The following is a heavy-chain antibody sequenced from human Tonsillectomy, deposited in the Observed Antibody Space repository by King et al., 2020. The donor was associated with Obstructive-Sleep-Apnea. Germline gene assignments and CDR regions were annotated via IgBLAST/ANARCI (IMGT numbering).Heavy chain of an antibody. Sequence: VQLVESGGGLVQPGGSLRLSCAASGFTFSSYAMSWVRQSPGKGLEWVSAIIGTSVRTYYADSVKGRFTISRDNSKNTLYLQMNSLRAEDTAVYYCAKVPLAIVATIRHYFDSWGQGTLVTVSS. D-gene: IGHD5-12*01. CDR3: AKVPLAIVATIRHYFDS. CDR1: GFTFSSYA. V-gene: IGHV3-23*04. J-gene: IGHJ4*02. CDR2: IIGTSVRT.